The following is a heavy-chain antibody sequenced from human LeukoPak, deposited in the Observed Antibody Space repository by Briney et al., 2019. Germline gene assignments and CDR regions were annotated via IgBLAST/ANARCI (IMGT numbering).Heavy chain of an antibody. CDR3: ARDRTTVTTLDY. Sequence: PGGSLRLSCAASGFTFSSYEMNWVRQAPGKGLEWVSYISSSGSTIYYADSVKGRFTISRDNAKNSLYLQMSSLRAEDTAVYYCARDRTTVTTLDYWGQGTLVTVSS. V-gene: IGHV3-48*03. D-gene: IGHD4-11*01. CDR2: ISSSGSTI. J-gene: IGHJ4*02. CDR1: GFTFSSYE.